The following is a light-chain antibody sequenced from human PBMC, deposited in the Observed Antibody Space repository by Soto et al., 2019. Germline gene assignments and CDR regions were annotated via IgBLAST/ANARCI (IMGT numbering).Light chain of an antibody. CDR2: DAS. V-gene: IGKV3-11*01. CDR3: QQRNNWPPEIT. J-gene: IGKJ5*01. CDR1: QSVIRY. Sequence: IVLTHSPATLSLSPLERATLSFMAIQSVIRYLAWYQQRPGQAPRLLIFDASNRATGIPARFSGSGSGTDFTLTISSLEPEDFAVYYCQQRNNWPPEITFGQGTRLEIK.